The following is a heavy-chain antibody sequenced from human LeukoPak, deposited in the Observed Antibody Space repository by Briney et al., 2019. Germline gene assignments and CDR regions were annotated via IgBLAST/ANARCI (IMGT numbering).Heavy chain of an antibody. J-gene: IGHJ4*02. CDR2: MNPNSGNT. V-gene: IGHV1-8*01. CDR3: ARVKGRGEKGLYYFDY. Sequence: ASVKVSCKASGYTFTSYDINWVRQATGQGLEWMGWMNPNSGNTGYAQKFQGRVTMTRNTSISTAYMELSSLRSEDTAVYYCARVKGRGEKGLYYFDYWGQGTLVTVSS. D-gene: IGHD3-10*01. CDR1: GYTFTSYD.